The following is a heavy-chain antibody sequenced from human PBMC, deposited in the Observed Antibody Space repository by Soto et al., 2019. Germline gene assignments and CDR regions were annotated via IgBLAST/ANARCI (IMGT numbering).Heavy chain of an antibody. J-gene: IGHJ6*04. V-gene: IGHV4-34*01. CDR2: ITHSGST. CDR3: ASGQLWGVGMDV. D-gene: IGHD5-18*01. Sequence: SETLSLTCAVYGGSFSGYYWSWIRQPPGKGLEWIGEITHSGSTNYNPSLNSRVTISADTSKNPFSLKLSSVTPADTAVYYCASGQLWGVGMDVWGKGTTVTVAA. CDR1: GGSFSGYY.